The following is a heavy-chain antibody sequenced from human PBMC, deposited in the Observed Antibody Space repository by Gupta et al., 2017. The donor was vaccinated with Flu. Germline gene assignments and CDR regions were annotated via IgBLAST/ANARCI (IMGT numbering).Heavy chain of an antibody. Sequence: QVQLQESGPGLVKPSQTLSLTCTVSGGSISSGSYYWSWIRQPAGKGLEWIGRIYTSGSTNYNPSLKSRVTISVDTSKNQFSLKLSSVTAADTAVYYCARQVGGVFDYWGQGTLVTVSS. V-gene: IGHV4-61*02. J-gene: IGHJ4*02. CDR1: GGSISSGSYY. D-gene: IGHD1-26*01. CDR2: IYTSGST. CDR3: ARQVGGVFDY.